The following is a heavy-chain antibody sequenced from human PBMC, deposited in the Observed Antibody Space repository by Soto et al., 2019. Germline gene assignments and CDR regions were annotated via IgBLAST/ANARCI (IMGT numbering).Heavy chain of an antibody. CDR2: ISAYNGNT. D-gene: IGHD3-9*01. Sequence: QVQLVQSGAEVKKPGASVKVSCKASGYTFTSYGISWVRQAPGQGLEWMGWISAYNGNTNDAQKLQGRVTMTTDTSTSTADMELRSLRSDDTAVYYCARDANYDSLTGPSDRGAFDIWGQGTMVTVSS. CDR3: ARDANYDSLTGPSDRGAFDI. J-gene: IGHJ3*02. CDR1: GYTFTSYG. V-gene: IGHV1-18*01.